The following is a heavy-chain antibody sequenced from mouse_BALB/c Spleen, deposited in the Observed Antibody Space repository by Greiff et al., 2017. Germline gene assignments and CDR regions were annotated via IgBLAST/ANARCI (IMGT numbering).Heavy chain of an antibody. D-gene: IGHD1-1*01. CDR2: ISSGGST. CDR3: ARGYGGYYFDY. Sequence: EVKLVESGGGLVKPGGSLKLSCAASGFTFSSYAMSWVRQTPEKRLEWVASISSGGSTYYPDSVKGRFTISRDNARNILYLQMSSLRSEDTAMYYCARGYGGYYFDYWGQGTTLTVSS. CDR1: GFTFSSYA. J-gene: IGHJ2*01. V-gene: IGHV5-6-5*01.